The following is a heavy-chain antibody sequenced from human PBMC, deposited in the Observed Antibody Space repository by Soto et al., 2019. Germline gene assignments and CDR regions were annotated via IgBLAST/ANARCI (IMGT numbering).Heavy chain of an antibody. D-gene: IGHD3-22*01. V-gene: IGHV4-59*01. CDR2: LYYGRSA. CDR3: ALRSMAVVPEY. Sequence: QVQLQESGPGLVKPSETLSLTCAVSGDSISSYYCMWIRQPPGKGLESIGYLYYGRSANYNPSLKGRVTLSVDTSTNQCALTLGSMTAADTAVYYCALRSMAVVPEYWGRGTLVTVSS. CDR1: GDSISSYY. J-gene: IGHJ4*02.